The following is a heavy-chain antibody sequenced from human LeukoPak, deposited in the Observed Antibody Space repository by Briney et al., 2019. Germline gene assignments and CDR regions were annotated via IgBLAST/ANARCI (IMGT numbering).Heavy chain of an antibody. D-gene: IGHD5-12*01. V-gene: IGHV4-39*01. Sequence: PSETLSLTCTVSGGSITSSSHYWGWIRQPPGKGLEWIGYMYYSGNTYYNPSLKSRVTRSVDTSKNQFSLKLSSVTAVDTAVYYCARYDIVAATWFDPWGQGTLVTVSS. CDR1: GGSITSSSHY. CDR2: MYYSGNT. CDR3: ARYDIVAATWFDP. J-gene: IGHJ5*02.